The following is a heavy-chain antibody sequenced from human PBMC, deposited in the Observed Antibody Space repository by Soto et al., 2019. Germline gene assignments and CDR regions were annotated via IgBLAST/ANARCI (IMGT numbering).Heavy chain of an antibody. J-gene: IGHJ3*02. CDR3: ARPAMIVDGVFDI. V-gene: IGHV1-18*01. D-gene: IGHD3-22*01. CDR1: GYTLSNYG. Sequence: GASVKVSCKTSGYTLSNYGITWVRQAPGQGLEWMGWISAYNGNTNYAQKLQGRVTMTTDTSTSTVYMELRSLRSDDTAVYYCARPAMIVDGVFDIWGQGTMVTVSS. CDR2: ISAYNGNT.